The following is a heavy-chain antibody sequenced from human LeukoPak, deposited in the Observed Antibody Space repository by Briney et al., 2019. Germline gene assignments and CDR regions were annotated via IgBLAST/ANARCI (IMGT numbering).Heavy chain of an antibody. J-gene: IGHJ4*02. CDR3: TKDLPDYGDYIEGY. D-gene: IGHD4-17*01. CDR2: VDGDGSTT. V-gene: IGHV3-74*01. CDR1: GFTFTSYW. Sequence: GGSLRLSCAASGFTFTSYWMHWVRQAPGKGLVWVSRVDGDGSTTTYADSVKGRFTFFRDNSKNTLYLQMNSLRAEDTAIYYCTKDLPDYGDYIEGYWGQGTLVTVSS.